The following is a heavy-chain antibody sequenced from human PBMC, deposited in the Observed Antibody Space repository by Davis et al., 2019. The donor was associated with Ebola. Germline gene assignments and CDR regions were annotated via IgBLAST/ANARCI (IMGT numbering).Heavy chain of an antibody. Sequence: GGSLRLSCAASGFTFSSYSMNWVRQAPGKGLEWVSYISSSSSTIYYADSVKGRFTISRDNAKNSLYLQMNSLRDEDTAVYYCARDGTIGGITIFGVAIDYWGQGTLVTVSS. J-gene: IGHJ4*02. V-gene: IGHV3-48*02. D-gene: IGHD3-3*01. CDR2: ISSSSSTI. CDR1: GFTFSSYS. CDR3: ARDGTIGGITIFGVAIDY.